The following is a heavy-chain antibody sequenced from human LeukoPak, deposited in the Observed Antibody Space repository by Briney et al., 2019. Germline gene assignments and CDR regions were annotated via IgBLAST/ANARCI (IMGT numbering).Heavy chain of an antibody. CDR3: ARDPVVLNGYYYYYGMDV. J-gene: IGHJ6*02. V-gene: IGHV1-24*01. CDR2: FDPEDGET. D-gene: IGHD2-21*01. CDR1: GYTLTELS. Sequence: ASVKVSCKVSGYTLTELSMHWVRQAPGKGLEWMGGFDPEDGETIYAQKFQGRVTMTRDTSTSTVYMELSSLRSEDTAVYYCARDPVVLNGYYYYYGMDVWGQGTTVTVSS.